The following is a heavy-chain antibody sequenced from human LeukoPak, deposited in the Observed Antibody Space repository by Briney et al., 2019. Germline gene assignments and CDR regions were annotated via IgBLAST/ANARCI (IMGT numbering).Heavy chain of an antibody. CDR3: ARQLVAYYYDSSGYELDY. J-gene: IGHJ4*02. V-gene: IGHV1-8*01. CDR1: GYTFTSYD. D-gene: IGHD3-22*01. Sequence: ASVKVSCEASGYTFTSYDINWERQATGQGLEWMGWMNPNSGNTGYAQKFQGRVTMTRNTSISTAYMELSSLRSEDTAVYYCARQLVAYYYDSSGYELDYWGQGTLVTVSS. CDR2: MNPNSGNT.